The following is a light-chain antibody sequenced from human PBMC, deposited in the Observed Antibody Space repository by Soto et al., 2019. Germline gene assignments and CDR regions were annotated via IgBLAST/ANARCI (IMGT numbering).Light chain of an antibody. CDR1: QSVLYSSNNKNY. J-gene: IGKJ4*01. CDR3: QQYYSTPLT. CDR2: WAS. V-gene: IGKV4-1*01. Sequence: DIVMTQSPDSLAVSLGERATINCKSSQSVLYSSNNKNYLAWYQQKPGQPPKLLIYWASTRESGVPDRFSGSGSGTDFTLTISSMQAADVAVYSCQQYYSTPLTFGGGTKVDIK.